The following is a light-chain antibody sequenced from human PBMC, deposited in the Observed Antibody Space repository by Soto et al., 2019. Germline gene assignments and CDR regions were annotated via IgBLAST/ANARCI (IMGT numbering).Light chain of an antibody. CDR2: KNT. CDR1: AMPEQY. Sequence: YELTQPPSVSVSPGQTARITCSGDAMPEQYGYWYQQKPGQAPMLVIYKNTERPSGIPERFSGSSSGTTVTLTISGVQAEDEADYFCQSVDSSGAFHVFGTGTKVTVL. CDR3: QSVDSSGAFHV. V-gene: IGLV3-25*02. J-gene: IGLJ1*01.